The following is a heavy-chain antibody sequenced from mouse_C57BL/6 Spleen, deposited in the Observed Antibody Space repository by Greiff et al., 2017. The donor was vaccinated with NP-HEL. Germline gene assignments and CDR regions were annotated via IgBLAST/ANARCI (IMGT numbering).Heavy chain of an antibody. V-gene: IGHV3-6*01. CDR1: GYSITSGYY. D-gene: IGHD3-1*01. Sequence: EVKLMESGPGLVKPSQSLSLTCSVTGYSITSGYYWNWIRQFPGNKLEWMGYISYDGSNNYNPSLKNRISITRDTSKNQFFLKLNSVTTEDTATYYCASPSRGYAMDYWGQGTSVTVSS. J-gene: IGHJ4*01. CDR3: ASPSRGYAMDY. CDR2: ISYDGSN.